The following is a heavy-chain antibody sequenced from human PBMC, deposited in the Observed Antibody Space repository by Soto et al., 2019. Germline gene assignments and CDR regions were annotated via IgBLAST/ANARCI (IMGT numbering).Heavy chain of an antibody. Sequence: SETLSLTCAVYGGSFSGYYWSWIRQPPGKGLEWIGEINHSGSTNYNPSLKSRVTISVDTSKNQFSLKLSSVTAADTAVYYCARGRIYYGSGSYYAHDFDIYGQATMVTVSS. V-gene: IGHV4-34*01. D-gene: IGHD3-10*01. CDR1: GGSFSGYY. CDR2: INHSGST. CDR3: ARGRIYYGSGSYYAHDFDI. J-gene: IGHJ3*02.